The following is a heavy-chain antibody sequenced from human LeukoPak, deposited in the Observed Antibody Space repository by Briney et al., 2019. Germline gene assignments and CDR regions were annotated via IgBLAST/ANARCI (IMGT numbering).Heavy chain of an antibody. CDR3: AKVAKYSFGREPFSSFEQ. CDR2: INQDGTEK. Sequence: PGGSLRLSCVASGFTFSSYGMSWVRQAPGKGLEWVANINQDGTEKYYVDSVKGRFTVSRDYAKNSLYLQMNSLRVEDTAVYYGAKVAKYSFGREPFSSFEQWGQGTPVTAPS. V-gene: IGHV3-7*01. J-gene: IGHJ4*02. CDR1: GFTFSSYG. D-gene: IGHD1-14*01.